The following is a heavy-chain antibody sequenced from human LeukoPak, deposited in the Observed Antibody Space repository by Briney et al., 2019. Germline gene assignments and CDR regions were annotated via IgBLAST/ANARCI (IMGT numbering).Heavy chain of an antibody. CDR2: IKSKADGGTT. CDR3: TTSYYDTLTGSSTFDY. D-gene: IGHD3-9*01. CDR1: GFTFSYAW. J-gene: IGHJ4*02. V-gene: IGHV3-15*01. Sequence: PGGSLRLSCAASGFTFSYAWMNWVRQAPGKGLEWVGRIKSKADGGTTDYAAPVKGRFTISRDDSKNTLYLLMNSLKTEDTAVYYCTTSYYDTLTGSSTFDYWGQGTLVTVSS.